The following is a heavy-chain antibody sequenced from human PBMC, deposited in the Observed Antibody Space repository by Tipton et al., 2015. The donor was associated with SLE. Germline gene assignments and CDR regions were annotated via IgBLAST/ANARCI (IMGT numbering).Heavy chain of an antibody. V-gene: IGHV3-30*04. Sequence: SLRLSCAASGFTFSTYAMHWVRQAPGKGLEWVAVISYDGSNKYYADSVKGRFTISRDNSKNTLYLQMNSLRAEDTAVYYCASEILDEYYFGYWGQGTLVTVSS. CDR1: GFTFSTYA. CDR2: ISYDGSNK. CDR3: ASEILDEYYFGY. J-gene: IGHJ4*02.